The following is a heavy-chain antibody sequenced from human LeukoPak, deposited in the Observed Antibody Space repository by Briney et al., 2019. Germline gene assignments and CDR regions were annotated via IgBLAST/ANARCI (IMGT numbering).Heavy chain of an antibody. J-gene: IGHJ5*01. V-gene: IGHV3-7*05. CDR2: IKKDATEN. CDR3: ARPEGNRWFPC. Sequence: PGGSLRLSCAASGFTFSIYWMSWVRQAPEKGLEWVAYIKKDATENIYVDSVKGRLTIPTHIAKHSLYVQMNSLRSAYPAVYVCARPEGNRWFPCWGQGTLVTVSS. D-gene: IGHD1-14*01. CDR1: GFTFSIYW.